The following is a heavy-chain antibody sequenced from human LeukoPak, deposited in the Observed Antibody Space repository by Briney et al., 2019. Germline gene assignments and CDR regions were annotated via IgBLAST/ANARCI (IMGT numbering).Heavy chain of an antibody. CDR1: GYTFTGYY. CDR2: INPNSGGA. CDR3: ATFAGSSWPKD. V-gene: IGHV1-2*02. J-gene: IGHJ4*02. D-gene: IGHD6-13*01. Sequence: GASVKVSCKASGYTFTGYYMHWVRQAPGQGLEWMGWINPNSGGANYAQKFQGRVTMTRDTSINTAYMELSRLRSDDTAVFYCATFAGSSWPKDWGQGTLVTVSS.